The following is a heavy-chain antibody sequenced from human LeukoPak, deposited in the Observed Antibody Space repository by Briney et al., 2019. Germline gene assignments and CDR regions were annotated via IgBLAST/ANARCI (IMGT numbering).Heavy chain of an antibody. CDR3: ARDAPYYYGSGSYYS. V-gene: IGHV3-48*01. Sequence: PGGSLRLSCAASGFTFSSYSMNWVRQAPGKGLEGVSYISSSSSTIYYADSVKGRFTISRDNAKNSLYLQMNSLRAEDTAVYYCARDAPYYYGSGSYYSWGQGTLVTVSS. CDR1: GFTFSSYS. D-gene: IGHD3-10*01. J-gene: IGHJ4*02. CDR2: ISSSSSTI.